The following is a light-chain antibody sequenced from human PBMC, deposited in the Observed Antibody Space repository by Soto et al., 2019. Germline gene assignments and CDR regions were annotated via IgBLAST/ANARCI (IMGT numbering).Light chain of an antibody. V-gene: IGKV3-11*01. CDR3: HQRATWPRGT. CDR1: EGVAAY. CDR2: DAT. Sequence: EIVLTQSPSTLSLSPGARATLSCRASEGVAAYLAWYLQKPGQAPRLLIYDATNRATGIPARFSGRGFGTDFTLSINSLEPEDFGVYYCHQRATWPRGTFGPGTKVEVK. J-gene: IGKJ3*01.